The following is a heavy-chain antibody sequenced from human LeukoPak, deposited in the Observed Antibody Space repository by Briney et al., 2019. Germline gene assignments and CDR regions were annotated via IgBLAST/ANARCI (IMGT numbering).Heavy chain of an antibody. D-gene: IGHD4-17*01. J-gene: IGHJ2*01. Sequence: GGSLRLSCAASGFTFSSYSMNWVRQAPGKGLEGVSYISSSSSTIYYADSVKGRFTISRDNAKNSLYLQMNSLRDEDTAVYYCARDVGDYGDSQRYFDLWGRGTLVTVSS. CDR1: GFTFSSYS. CDR2: ISSSSSTI. CDR3: ARDVGDYGDSQRYFDL. V-gene: IGHV3-48*02.